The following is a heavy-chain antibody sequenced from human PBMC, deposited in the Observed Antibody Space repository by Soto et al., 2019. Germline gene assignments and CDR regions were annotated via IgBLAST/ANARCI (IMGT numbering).Heavy chain of an antibody. Sequence: SAALPLTSVVYAGFFSGYYWLVIRQPPGKGQEWVGEINHSGITNYNPSLKTRVTISVDTSKNQFSLKLSSVTAAETAVYYCARGRVGPPAYWGRGTLVT. CDR1: AGFFSGYY. D-gene: IGHD3-10*01. J-gene: IGHJ4*01. CDR2: INHSGIT. V-gene: IGHV4-34*01. CDR3: ARGRVGPPAY.